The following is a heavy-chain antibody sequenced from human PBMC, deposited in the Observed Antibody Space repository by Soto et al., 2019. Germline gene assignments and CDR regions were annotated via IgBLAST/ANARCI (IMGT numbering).Heavy chain of an antibody. CDR3: ASWRYSNYYYYYGMEV. D-gene: IGHD4-4*01. Sequence: PSETLSLTCAVYGGSFSGYYWSWIRQPPGKGLEWIGEINHSGSTNYNPSLKSRVTISVDTSKNQFSLKLSSVTAADTAVYYCASWRYSNYYYYYGMEVWGQGTTVTVSS. V-gene: IGHV4-34*01. J-gene: IGHJ6*02. CDR2: INHSGST. CDR1: GGSFSGYY.